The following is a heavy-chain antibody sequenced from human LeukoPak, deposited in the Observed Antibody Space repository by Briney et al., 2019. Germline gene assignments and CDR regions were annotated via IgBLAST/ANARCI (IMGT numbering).Heavy chain of an antibody. CDR2: IYSGGST. D-gene: IGHD2-8*01. CDR1: GFTVSSNY. V-gene: IGHV3-66*04. Sequence: GGSLRLSCAASGFTVSSNYMSWVRQAPGKGLEWVSVIYSGGSTYYSDSVKGRFTISRDNSKNTLYLQMNSLRAEDTAVYYCARPVDVSPYCYGMDVWDQGTTVTVSS. J-gene: IGHJ6*02. CDR3: ARPVDVSPYCYGMDV.